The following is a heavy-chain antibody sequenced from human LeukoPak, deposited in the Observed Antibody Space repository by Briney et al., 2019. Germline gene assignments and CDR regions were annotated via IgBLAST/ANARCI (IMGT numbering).Heavy chain of an antibody. V-gene: IGHV3-23*01. CDR1: GFTFSSYA. CDR2: ISGSGGST. J-gene: IGHJ3*02. CDR3: TRERSSSYYDDAFDI. Sequence: GGSLRLSCAASGFTFSSYAMSWVRQAPGKGLEWVSAISGSGGSTYYADSVKGRFTISRGNSKNTLYLQMNSLRGEDTAVYYCTRERSSSYYDDAFDIWGQGTMVTVSS. D-gene: IGHD3-22*01.